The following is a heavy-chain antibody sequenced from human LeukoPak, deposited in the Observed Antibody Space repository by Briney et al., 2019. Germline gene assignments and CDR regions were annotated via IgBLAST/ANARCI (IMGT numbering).Heavy chain of an antibody. Sequence: ASVKVSCKASGYTFTTYAMNWVRQAPGQGLEWMGWINTNTGNPTYAQGFTGRFVFSLDTSVSTAYLQISSLKADDSAVYYCARANLWFGELGWIDPWGQGTQVTVSS. CDR3: ARANLWFGELGWIDP. V-gene: IGHV7-4-1*02. J-gene: IGHJ5*02. CDR2: INTNTGNP. CDR1: GYTFTTYA. D-gene: IGHD3-10*01.